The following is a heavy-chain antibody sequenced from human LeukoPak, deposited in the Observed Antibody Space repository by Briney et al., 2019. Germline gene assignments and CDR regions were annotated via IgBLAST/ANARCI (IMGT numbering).Heavy chain of an antibody. CDR3: ARDLGTTYYDFWSGYYPGY. D-gene: IGHD3-3*01. V-gene: IGHV3-30-3*01. CDR1: GFTFSSYA. CDR2: ISYDGSNK. J-gene: IGHJ4*02. Sequence: GGSLRLSCAASGFTFSSYAMHWVRQAPGKGLEWVAVISYDGSNKYYADSAKGRFTISRDNSKNTLYLQMNSLRAEDTAVYYCARDLGTTYYDFWSGYYPGYWGQGTLVTVSS.